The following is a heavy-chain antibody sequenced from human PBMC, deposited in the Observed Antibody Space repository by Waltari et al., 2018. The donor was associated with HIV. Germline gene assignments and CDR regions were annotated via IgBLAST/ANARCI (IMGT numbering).Heavy chain of an antibody. V-gene: IGHV3-30*03. J-gene: IGHJ4*02. CDR2: MLFEGSKQ. CDR1: GFTFRNYG. CDR3: ATGQQVWETWSQLDY. D-gene: IGHD1-1*01. Sequence: QVQLVESGGGVVQPGRSLRLSCAASGFTFRNYGMHWVRRAPGKGLEWVAVMLFEGSKQYDADSGGGRLTISRDNSKKKVFLQMNSLRLDDSALYYCATGQQVWETWSQLDYWGQGTLVIVSS.